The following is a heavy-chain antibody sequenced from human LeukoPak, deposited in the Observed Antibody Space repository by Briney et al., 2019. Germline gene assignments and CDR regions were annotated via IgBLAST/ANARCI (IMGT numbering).Heavy chain of an antibody. Sequence: GGSLRLSCAASGFTFDDYTMNWVRQAPGKGLEWVSLICWDGGSTYYADSVKGRFTISRDNSKNSLYLQMNSLRTEDTALYYCAKARGYSGYDLNMDVWGKGTTVTISS. V-gene: IGHV3-43*01. J-gene: IGHJ6*03. CDR1: GFTFDDYT. D-gene: IGHD5-12*01. CDR3: AKARGYSGYDLNMDV. CDR2: ICWDGGST.